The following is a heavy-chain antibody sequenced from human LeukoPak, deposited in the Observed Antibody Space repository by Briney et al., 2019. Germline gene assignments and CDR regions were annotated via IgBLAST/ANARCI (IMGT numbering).Heavy chain of an antibody. V-gene: IGHV1-8*01. Sequence: GASVKVSCKASGYTFTNYDINWVRQASGQGLEWMGWMNPKSGNTGYAQKFQGRVTMTRNTSISTAYMELSGLRSDDTAVYFCVRVASAWYRFDPWGQGTLVTVSS. J-gene: IGHJ5*02. CDR1: GYTFTNYD. D-gene: IGHD6-19*01. CDR2: MNPKSGNT. CDR3: VRVASAWYRFDP.